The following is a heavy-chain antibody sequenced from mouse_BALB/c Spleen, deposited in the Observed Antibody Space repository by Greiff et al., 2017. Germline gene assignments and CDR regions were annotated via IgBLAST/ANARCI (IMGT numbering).Heavy chain of an antibody. D-gene: IGHD1-1*01. J-gene: IGHJ2*01. V-gene: IGHV5-9-3*01. CDR1: GFTFSSYA. CDR3: ARRSFYYGSSPPYYFDY. CDR2: ISSGGSYT. Sequence: EVQRVESGGGLVKPGGSLKLSCAASGFTFSSYAMSWVRQTPEKRLEWVATISSGGSYTYYPDSVKGRFTISRDNAKNTLYLQMSSLRSEDTAMYYCARRSFYYGSSPPYYFDYWGQGTTLTVSS.